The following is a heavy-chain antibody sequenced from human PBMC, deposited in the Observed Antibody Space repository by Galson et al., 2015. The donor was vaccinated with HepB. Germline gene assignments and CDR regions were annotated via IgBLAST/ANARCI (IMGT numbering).Heavy chain of an antibody. CDR1: GYIFENYG. Sequence: SAKVSCKASGYIFENYGYSWARQAPGQGREWMGWISNHNGNTNYAQKFQGRVTMTTDIATSTTYMKLRSLRSDDSAGSYCARGSSPDYWGQGILVTVSS. J-gene: IGHJ4*02. CDR2: ISNHNGNT. V-gene: IGHV1-18*01. CDR3: ARGSSPDY.